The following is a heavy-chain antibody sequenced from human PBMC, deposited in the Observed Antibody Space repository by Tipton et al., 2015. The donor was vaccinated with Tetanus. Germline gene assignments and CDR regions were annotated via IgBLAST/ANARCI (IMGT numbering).Heavy chain of an antibody. V-gene: IGHV4-59*06. CDR1: GDSISGYY. Sequence: TLSLTCTVSGDSISGYYWNWIRQPPGKGLEWIGYIYYSGSTYYNPSLKSRVTISVDTSKNQFSLKLSSVTAADTAVYYCARDSGSPQTYYYDSSGYYPYYYYGMDVWGQGTTVTVSS. D-gene: IGHD3-22*01. J-gene: IGHJ6*02. CDR2: IYYSGST. CDR3: ARDSGSPQTYYYDSSGYYPYYYYGMDV.